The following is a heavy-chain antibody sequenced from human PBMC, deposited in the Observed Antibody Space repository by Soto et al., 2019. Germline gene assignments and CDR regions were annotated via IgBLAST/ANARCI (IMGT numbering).Heavy chain of an antibody. CDR2: ISSSGTGI. CDR1: GFTFRDYY. V-gene: IGHV3-11*01. Sequence: QVQLVESGGGLVKPGGSLRLSCAASGFTFRDYYMTWIRQAPGKGLEWVSYISSSGTGIYYADSVKGRFTISRDIAKNAWYLQMCRLRAEGTAMYYCARVYSEALDIWGQGTMVTVSS. D-gene: IGHD2-8*01. CDR3: ARVYSEALDI. J-gene: IGHJ3*02.